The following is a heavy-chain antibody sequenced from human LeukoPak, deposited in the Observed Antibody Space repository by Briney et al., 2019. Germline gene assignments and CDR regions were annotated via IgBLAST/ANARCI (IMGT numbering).Heavy chain of an antibody. V-gene: IGHV4-39*07. J-gene: IGHJ3*02. CDR3: ARDRPYCSSTSCDDAFDI. CDR2: IYYSGST. Sequence: PSETLSLTCTVSGGSISSSSYYWGWIRQPPGKGLEWIGSIYYSGSTYYNPSLKSRVTISVDTSKNQFSLKLSSVTAADTAMYYCARDRPYCSSTSCDDAFDIWGQGTMVTVSS. D-gene: IGHD2-2*01. CDR1: GGSISSSSYY.